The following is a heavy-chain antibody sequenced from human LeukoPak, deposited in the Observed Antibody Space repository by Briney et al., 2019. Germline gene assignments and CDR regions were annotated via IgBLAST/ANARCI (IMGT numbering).Heavy chain of an antibody. V-gene: IGHV3-21*01. D-gene: IGHD3-10*01. CDR3: TREGVDVFDI. CDR2: ISTGSTYI. Sequence: PGGSLRLSCAASGFTFSSYNMNWVRQAPGKGLEWVSSISTGSTYIYYADSVKGRFTISRDNTKNSLYLQMNSLRAVDTAVYYCTREGVDVFDIWGQGTMVTVSS. CDR1: GFTFSSYN. J-gene: IGHJ3*02.